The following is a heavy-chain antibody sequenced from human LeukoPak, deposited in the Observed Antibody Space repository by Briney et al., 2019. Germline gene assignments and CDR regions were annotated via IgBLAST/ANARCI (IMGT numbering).Heavy chain of an antibody. D-gene: IGHD2-8*01. CDR1: GFTFSSYG. Sequence: PGGSLRLSCAASGFTFSSYGMHWVRQAPGKGLEWVAFIRYDGSNKYYADSVKGRFTISRDNSKNTLYLQMNSLGAEDTAVYYCAKDGFCANGVCYPRHFDYWGQGTLVTVSS. CDR3: AKDGFCANGVCYPRHFDY. V-gene: IGHV3-30*02. CDR2: IRYDGSNK. J-gene: IGHJ4*02.